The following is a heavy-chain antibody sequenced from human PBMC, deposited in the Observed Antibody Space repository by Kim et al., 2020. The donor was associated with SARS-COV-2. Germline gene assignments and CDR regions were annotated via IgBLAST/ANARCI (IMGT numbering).Heavy chain of an antibody. J-gene: IGHJ4*02. D-gene: IGHD6-25*01. CDR2: VDYDGTT. V-gene: IGHV4-39*01. Sequence: SETLSLTCTVSGGSISSSSSTSSSIYYWGWIRQIRQPPGKGLEWIGAVDYDGTTWYHPSLKDRVSISVGTSKNQYSLKMSSVSAADTAVYDCARLDGSGARAIDYWGLGTPVTVSS. CDR1: GGSISSSSSTSSSIYY. CDR3: ARLDGSGARAIDY.